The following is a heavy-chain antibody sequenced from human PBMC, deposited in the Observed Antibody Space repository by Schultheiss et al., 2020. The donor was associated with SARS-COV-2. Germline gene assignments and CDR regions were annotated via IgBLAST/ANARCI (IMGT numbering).Heavy chain of an antibody. V-gene: IGHV1-69*13. J-gene: IGHJ5*02. CDR1: GGTFSSYA. CDR2: ISAYNGNT. Sequence: SVKVSCKASGGTFSSYAISWVRQAPGQGLEWMGWISAYNGNTNYAQKFQGRVTITADESTSTAYMELSSLRSEDTAVYYCARGGVSRYSLAWFDPWGQGTLVTVSS. D-gene: IGHD5-18*01. CDR3: ARGGVSRYSLAWFDP.